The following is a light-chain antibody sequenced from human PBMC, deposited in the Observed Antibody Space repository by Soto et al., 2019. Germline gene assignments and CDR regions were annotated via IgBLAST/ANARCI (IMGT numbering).Light chain of an antibody. Sequence: AIQMTQSPSSLSASVGDRVTITCRASQGISTELGWYQHKPGEAPKLLIYGASTLQSGVPSRFSGSGSGTDFTLTISILQPEDFATYYCLQDYNYPRTFGQGTKVEMK. CDR2: GAS. J-gene: IGKJ1*01. V-gene: IGKV1-6*01. CDR3: LQDYNYPRT. CDR1: QGISTE.